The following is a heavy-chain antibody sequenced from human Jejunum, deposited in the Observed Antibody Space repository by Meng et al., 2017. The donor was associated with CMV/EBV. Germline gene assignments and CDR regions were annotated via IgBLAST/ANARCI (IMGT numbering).Heavy chain of an antibody. J-gene: IGHJ3*01. V-gene: IGHV3-21*01. CDR3: AKDLYYGDPAAFPL. D-gene: IGHD2-21*01. CDR2: ISGNSNYL. Sequence: SGFALSSWNMNWVRQAPGKGLEWVSSISGNSNYLYYADSLKGRFTISRDNAKNSLYLQMDSLRAEDTAVYYCAKDLYYGDPAAFPLWGQGTMVTVSS. CDR1: GFALSSWN.